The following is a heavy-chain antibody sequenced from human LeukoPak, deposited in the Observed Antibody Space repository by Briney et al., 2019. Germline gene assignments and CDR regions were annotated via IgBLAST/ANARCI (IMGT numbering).Heavy chain of an antibody. Sequence: GASVKVSCKASGYTFTGYYMHWVRQAPGQGLEWMGWINPNSGGTNYAQKFQGRVTMTRDTSISTAYMELSRLRSDDTAVYYCAREGARRYCSSTSCSPQEGFDPWGQGTLVTVSS. V-gene: IGHV1-2*02. J-gene: IGHJ5*02. CDR2: INPNSGGT. CDR3: AREGARRYCSSTSCSPQEGFDP. D-gene: IGHD2-2*01. CDR1: GYTFTGYY.